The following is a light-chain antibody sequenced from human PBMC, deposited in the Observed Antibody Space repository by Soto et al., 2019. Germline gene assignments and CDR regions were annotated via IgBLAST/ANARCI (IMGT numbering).Light chain of an antibody. CDR2: DVS. J-gene: IGLJ2*01. CDR1: SSDVGGYNY. Sequence: QSVLTQPASVSGSPGQSITMSCTGTSSDVGGYNYVSWYQQHPGKVPKLMIYDVSNRPSGVSNRFSGSKSGNTASLTISGLQAEDEADYYCSSYTSSSTLVVFGGGTKLTVL. CDR3: SSYTSSSTLVV. V-gene: IGLV2-14*01.